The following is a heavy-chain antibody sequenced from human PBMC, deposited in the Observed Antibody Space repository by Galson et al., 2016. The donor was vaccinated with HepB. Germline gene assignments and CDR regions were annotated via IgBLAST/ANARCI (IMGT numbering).Heavy chain of an antibody. CDR1: GFTFDDFT. CDR2: ITWDGSYS. V-gene: IGHV3-43*01. CDR3: VKDFSSGSLTFFDN. Sequence: SLRLSCAASGFTFDDFTMHWVRQAPVKGLEWVSLITWDGSYSDYVDSVRGRFTISRDNSKNSLYLQMNSLRFEDTALYYCVKDFSSGSLTFFDNWGRGTLVTVSS. J-gene: IGHJ4*02. D-gene: IGHD3-22*01.